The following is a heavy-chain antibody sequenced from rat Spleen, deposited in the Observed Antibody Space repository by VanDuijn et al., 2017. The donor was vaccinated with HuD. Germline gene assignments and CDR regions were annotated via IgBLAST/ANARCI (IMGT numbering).Heavy chain of an antibody. D-gene: IGHD1-1*01. CDR3: ARLYYYSGDY. CDR2: ISFEGSST. V-gene: IGHV5-22*01. Sequence: EVQLVESGGGLVXPGXXLKLSCXXXGXXXRIXXXAWXLKAPKKGLEWVASISFEGSSTYYGDSVKGRFTISRDNAKSTLSLQMNSLRSEDTATYYCARLYYYSGDYWGQGVMVTVAS. CDR1: GXXXRIXX. J-gene: IGHJ2*01.